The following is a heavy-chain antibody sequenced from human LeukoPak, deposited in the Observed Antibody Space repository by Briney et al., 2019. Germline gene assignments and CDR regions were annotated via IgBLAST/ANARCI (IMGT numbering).Heavy chain of an antibody. CDR1: GGTFSSYA. Sequence: SVKISCNASGGTFSSYAISWVRQAPGQGLEWRGGIIPIFGTANYAQKFQGRVTITADKSTSTAYMALSSLRSEDTAVYYCARGAPVTTGVSEYYGMDVWGKGTTVTVSS. CDR3: ARGAPVTTGVSEYYGMDV. D-gene: IGHD4-23*01. J-gene: IGHJ6*04. CDR2: IIPIFGTA. V-gene: IGHV1-69*06.